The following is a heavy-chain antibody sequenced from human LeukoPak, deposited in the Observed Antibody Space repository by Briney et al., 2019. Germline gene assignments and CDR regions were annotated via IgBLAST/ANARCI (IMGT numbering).Heavy chain of an antibody. D-gene: IGHD6-6*01. J-gene: IGHJ4*02. CDR3: ARATRFSRSFYFDY. Sequence: GGSLRLSCAASGFTFSSYAMHWVRQAPGKGLEYVSPIISNGGITYYANSVKGRFTISRDNSKNTLYLQMGSLRAEDMAVYYCARATRFSRSFYFDYWGQGTLVTVSS. CDR1: GFTFSSYA. V-gene: IGHV3-64*01. CDR2: IISNGGIT.